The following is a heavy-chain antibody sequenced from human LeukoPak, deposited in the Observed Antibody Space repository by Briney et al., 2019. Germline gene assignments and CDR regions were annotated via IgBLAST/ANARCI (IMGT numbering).Heavy chain of an antibody. Sequence: GGSLRLSCAASGFTFSSYSMNWVRQAPGKGLGWVSSISSSSSYIYYADSVKGRFTISRDNAKNSLYLQMNSLRAEDTAVYYCAKPDSSSSLPGRYWGQGTLVTVSS. D-gene: IGHD6-6*01. J-gene: IGHJ4*02. CDR3: AKPDSSSSLPGRY. CDR2: ISSSSSYI. V-gene: IGHV3-21*04. CDR1: GFTFSSYS.